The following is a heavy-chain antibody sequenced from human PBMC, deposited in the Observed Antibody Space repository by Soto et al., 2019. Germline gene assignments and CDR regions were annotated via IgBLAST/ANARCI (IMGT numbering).Heavy chain of an antibody. J-gene: IGHJ4*02. CDR1: GFTFSSYG. CDR3: GGGHYFSDY. V-gene: IGHV3-30*03. CDR2: ISNDGSNK. Sequence: QVQLVESGGGVVQPGRSLRLSCAASGFTFSSYGMHWVRQAPGKGMEWVALISNDGSNKYYVDSVKGRFTISRDNSKNTLYLQMSSLRAEDTAVYYCGGGHYFSDYWGQGTLITVSS. D-gene: IGHD3-16*01.